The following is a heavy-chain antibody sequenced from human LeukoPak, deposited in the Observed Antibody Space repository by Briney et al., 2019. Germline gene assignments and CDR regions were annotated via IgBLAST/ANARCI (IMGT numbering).Heavy chain of an antibody. CDR3: AGLLWFGELYHFDY. Sequence: AASVKVSCTASGGTFSSYAISWARQAPGQGLEWMGGIIPIFGTANYAQKFQGRVTITADESTSTAYMELSSLRSEDTAVYYCAGLLWFGELYHFDYWGQGTLVTVSS. V-gene: IGHV1-69*01. J-gene: IGHJ4*02. CDR2: IIPIFGTA. CDR1: GGTFSSYA. D-gene: IGHD3-10*01.